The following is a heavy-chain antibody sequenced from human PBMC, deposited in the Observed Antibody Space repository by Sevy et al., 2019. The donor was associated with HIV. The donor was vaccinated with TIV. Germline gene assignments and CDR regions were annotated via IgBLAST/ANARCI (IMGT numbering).Heavy chain of an antibody. J-gene: IGHJ6*02. CDR3: ARDAHESIVGAIYYYYGMDV. D-gene: IGHD1-26*01. CDR2: IKQDGSEK. Sequence: GGYLRLSCAASGFTFSSYWMSWVRQAPGKGLEWVANIKQDGSEKYYLDSVKGRFTISRDNAKNSLYLQMNSLRAEDTAVYYCARDAHESIVGAIYYYYGMDVWGQGTTVTVSS. CDR1: GFTFSSYW. V-gene: IGHV3-7*03.